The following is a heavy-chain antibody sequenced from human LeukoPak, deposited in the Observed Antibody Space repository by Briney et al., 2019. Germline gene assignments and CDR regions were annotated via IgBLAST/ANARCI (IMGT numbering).Heavy chain of an antibody. V-gene: IGHV4-39*07. Sequence: PGGSLRLSCAASGFTFSSYAMSWVRQAPGKGLEWIGSIYYSGSTYYNPSLKSRVTISVDTSKSQFSLKLSSVTAADTAVYYCARDEGGEEGYYFDYWGQGTLVTVSS. CDR1: GFTFSSYA. CDR3: ARDEGGEEGYYFDY. J-gene: IGHJ4*02. CDR2: IYYSGST. D-gene: IGHD3-16*01.